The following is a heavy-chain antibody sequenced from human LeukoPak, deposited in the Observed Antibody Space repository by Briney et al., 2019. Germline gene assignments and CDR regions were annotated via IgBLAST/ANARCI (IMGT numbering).Heavy chain of an antibody. J-gene: IGHJ3*02. D-gene: IGHD1-26*01. CDR2: IYPGDSDT. Sequence: GESLKISCNSSGYIYTSYWIGWVRQMPGKGLEWMGNIYPGDSDTRYSPSFQGQVTISADKSISTAYLQWSSLKASDTAMYYCARRGVGAPTPINAFDIWGQGTMVTVSS. CDR3: ARRGVGAPTPINAFDI. V-gene: IGHV5-51*01. CDR1: GYIYTSYW.